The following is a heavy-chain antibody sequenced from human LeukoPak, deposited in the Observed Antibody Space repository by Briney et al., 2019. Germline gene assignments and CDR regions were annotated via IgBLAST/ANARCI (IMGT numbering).Heavy chain of an antibody. V-gene: IGHV3-48*04. CDR2: ITGGTTTIT. Sequence: GGSLRLSCAASGFTFSSYSMNWVRQAPGKGLEWLSYITGGTTTITYYADPVKGRFTISRDDAKNSLYLQMNSLRGDDTAMYYCAGERGGYGFYWGQGTLVTVSS. CDR3: AGERGGYGFY. D-gene: IGHD5-12*01. CDR1: GFTFSSYS. J-gene: IGHJ4*02.